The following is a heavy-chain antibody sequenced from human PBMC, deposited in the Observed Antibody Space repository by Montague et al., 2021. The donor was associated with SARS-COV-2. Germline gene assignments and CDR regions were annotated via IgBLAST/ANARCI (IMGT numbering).Heavy chain of an antibody. D-gene: IGHD4-17*01. CDR3: VRDTGSAQAGFDA. Sequence: CAISGDSVWGNTAAWNWIRQSPSGGPQWLGRTNYRSKWTSDYATSVEGRISIDPDTSKNQFFLHLRSVTPEDTGVYYCVRDTGSAQAGFDAWGQGTLVTVSS. V-gene: IGHV6-1*01. CDR2: TNYRSKWTS. J-gene: IGHJ4*02. CDR1: GDSVWGNTAA.